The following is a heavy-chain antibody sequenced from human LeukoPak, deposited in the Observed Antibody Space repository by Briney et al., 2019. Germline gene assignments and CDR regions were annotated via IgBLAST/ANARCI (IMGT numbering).Heavy chain of an antibody. V-gene: IGHV1-46*01. CDR1: GYTFTSYG. CDR3: ARDNSIHERGWWFDP. Sequence: ASVKVSCKASGYTFTSYGISWVRQAPGQGLEWMGLINPRGTSTIYAEKFQGRIIMTRDMSTTTDYMELSSLKSDDTAVYYCARDNSIHERGWWFDPWGQGTLVTVSS. J-gene: IGHJ5*02. CDR2: INPRGTST. D-gene: IGHD4-23*01.